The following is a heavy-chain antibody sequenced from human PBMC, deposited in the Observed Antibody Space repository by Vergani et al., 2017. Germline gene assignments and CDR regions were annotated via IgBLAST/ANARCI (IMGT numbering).Heavy chain of an antibody. CDR2: INPSGGST. D-gene: IGHD5-18*01. Sequence: VQLVQSGAEVKKPGESLKISCKGSGYSFTSYYMHWVRQAPGQGLEWMGIINPSGGSTSYAQKFQGRVTMTRDTSTSTVYMELSSLRSEDTAVYYCARGTAMVTVDFDYWGQGTLVTVSS. CDR1: GYSFTSYY. J-gene: IGHJ4*02. CDR3: ARGTAMVTVDFDY. V-gene: IGHV1-46*01.